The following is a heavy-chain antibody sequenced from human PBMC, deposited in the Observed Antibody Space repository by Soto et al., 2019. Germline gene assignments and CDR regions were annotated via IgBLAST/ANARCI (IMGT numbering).Heavy chain of an antibody. J-gene: IGHJ3*02. CDR2: IYSGGST. V-gene: IGHV3-66*01. Sequence: LRLSCAASGFTVSSNYMSWVRQAPGKGLEWVSVIYSGGSTYYADSVKGRFTISRDNSKNTLYLQMNSLRAEDTAVYYCARDTFGTVGSSSWPDAFDIWGQGTMVTVSS. CDR3: ARDTFGTVGSSSWPDAFDI. D-gene: IGHD6-13*01. CDR1: GFTVSSNY.